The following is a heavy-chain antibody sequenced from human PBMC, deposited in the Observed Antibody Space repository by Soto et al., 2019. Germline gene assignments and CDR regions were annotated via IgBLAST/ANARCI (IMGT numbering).Heavy chain of an antibody. CDR3: ARASGYCSGASRYRMTAWFDP. V-gene: IGHV4-31*03. J-gene: IGHJ5*02. CDR1: SGPISSGSYS. CDR2: IYYIGRT. D-gene: IGHD2-15*01. Sequence: PSLTRSRTCTLSSGPISSGSYSWSWIRQHSGKALEWIGYIYYIGRTYYNPFLRSRLAMSVDTPKTQFHLKLSSVTAADTAIYYCARASGYCSGASRYRMTAWFDPWSQGTLVTVSS.